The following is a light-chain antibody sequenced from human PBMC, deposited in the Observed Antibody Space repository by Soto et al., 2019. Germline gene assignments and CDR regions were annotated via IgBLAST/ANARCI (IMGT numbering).Light chain of an antibody. J-gene: IGLJ3*02. CDR2: SDD. V-gene: IGLV1-44*01. CDR1: NSNIGRYS. CDR3: AAWDDNLNGPL. Sequence: QSALTQPPSLSGTPGQRVTISCSGSNSNIGRYSVNWYQHFPGTAPKILIYSDDERPSWVPDRFYGSKAGTSASLAISGLQSEDEAEYYCAAWDDNLNGPLFGGGTKLTVL.